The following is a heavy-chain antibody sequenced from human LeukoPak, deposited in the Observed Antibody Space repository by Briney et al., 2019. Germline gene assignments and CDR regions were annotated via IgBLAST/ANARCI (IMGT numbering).Heavy chain of an antibody. CDR3: ARYRQWLSPFDY. Sequence: ASVKVSCKASGYTFTSYDINWVRQATGQGLEWMGWMNPNRGNTGYAQKLQGRVTMTTDTSTSTAYMELRSLRSDDTAVYYCARYRQWLSPFDYWGQGTLVTVSS. D-gene: IGHD3-22*01. J-gene: IGHJ4*02. V-gene: IGHV1-8*02. CDR2: MNPNRGNT. CDR1: GYTFTSYD.